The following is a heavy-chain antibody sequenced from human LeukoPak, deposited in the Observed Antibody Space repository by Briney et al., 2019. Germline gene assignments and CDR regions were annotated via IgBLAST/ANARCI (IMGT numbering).Heavy chain of an antibody. CDR2: ISYDGSNK. V-gene: IGHV3-30*04. J-gene: IGHJ4*02. D-gene: IGHD5-12*01. Sequence: PGGPLRLSCAAAGFTFSSYAMYGGRQAPGKGLEWVAVISYDGSNKYYADSVKGRFTISRDNSKNTLYLQMSSLRAEDTAVYYCARGPSGYHNAGGQGTLVTVSS. CDR3: ARGPSGYHNA. CDR1: GFTFSSYA.